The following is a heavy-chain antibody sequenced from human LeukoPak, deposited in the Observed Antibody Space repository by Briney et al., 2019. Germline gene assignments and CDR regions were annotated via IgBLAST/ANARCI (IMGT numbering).Heavy chain of an antibody. J-gene: IGHJ3*02. V-gene: IGHV3-30*04. CDR2: ISYDGSNK. Sequence: GGSLRLSCAASGFTFSSYEMNWVRQAPGKGLEWVAVISYDGSNKYYADSVKGRFTISRDNSKNTLYLQMNSLRAEDTAVYYCAREWGGGYYVFDAFDIWGQGTMVTVSS. CDR3: AREWGGGYYVFDAFDI. D-gene: IGHD3-22*01. CDR1: GFTFSSYE.